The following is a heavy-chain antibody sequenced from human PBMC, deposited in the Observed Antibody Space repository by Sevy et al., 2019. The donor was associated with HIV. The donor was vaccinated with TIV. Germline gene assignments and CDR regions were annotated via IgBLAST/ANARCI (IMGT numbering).Heavy chain of an antibody. CDR2: FKSKADGGTP. CDR3: ATGGSLFQH. D-gene: IGHD3-16*01. Sequence: GGSLRLSCAASGFTFSNVWMTWVRQPPGKGLEWVCLFKSKADGGTPDYAAAVKDRFIVSRDDSKSMLIQQMNSLKTEDTGVYYCATGGSLFQHWGQGTLVTVSS. V-gene: IGHV3-15*01. CDR1: GFTFSNVW. J-gene: IGHJ1*01.